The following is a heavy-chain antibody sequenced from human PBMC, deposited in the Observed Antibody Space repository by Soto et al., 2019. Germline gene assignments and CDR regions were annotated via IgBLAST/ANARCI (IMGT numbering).Heavy chain of an antibody. V-gene: IGHV4-39*01. D-gene: IGHD3-10*01. Sequence: QLQLQESGPGLVKPSETLSLTCTVSGGSISSSSYYWGWIRQPPGKGLEWIGSIYYSGSTYYNPSLTSRVTISVDTSKNQFSLKLSSVTAADTAVYYCARQGVSGSSVLDYWGQGTLVTVSS. CDR2: IYYSGST. CDR1: GGSISSSSYY. CDR3: ARQGVSGSSVLDY. J-gene: IGHJ4*02.